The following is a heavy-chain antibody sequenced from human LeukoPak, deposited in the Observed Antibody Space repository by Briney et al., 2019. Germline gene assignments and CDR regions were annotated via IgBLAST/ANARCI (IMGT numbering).Heavy chain of an antibody. D-gene: IGHD4-17*01. Sequence: PGGSPRLSCAASGFIFSGRSMNWVRQAPGKGLEWVSSISAESKYIIYADSVKGRFTISRDDAKNSLYLQMNSLRAEDTALYYCATFETRGTTDFDYWGHGTLVTVSS. CDR1: GFIFSGRS. V-gene: IGHV3-21*01. CDR3: ATFETRGTTDFDY. CDR2: ISAESKYI. J-gene: IGHJ4*01.